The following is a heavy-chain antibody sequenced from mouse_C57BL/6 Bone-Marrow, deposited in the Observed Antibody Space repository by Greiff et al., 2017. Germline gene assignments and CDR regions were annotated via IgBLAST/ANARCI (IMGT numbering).Heavy chain of an antibody. CDR2: IRSKSSNYAT. CDR1: GFTFNTYA. J-gene: IGHJ1*03. D-gene: IGHD2-5*01. V-gene: IGHV10-3*01. Sequence: EVKLVESGGGLVQPKGSLKLSCAASGFTFNTYAMHWVRQAPGKGLEWVARIRSKSSNYATYYADSVKDRFTISRDDSQSMLYLQMNNLKTEDTAMYYGVRGAYYSNYVDWYFDVWGTGTTVTVSS. CDR3: VRGAYYSNYVDWYFDV.